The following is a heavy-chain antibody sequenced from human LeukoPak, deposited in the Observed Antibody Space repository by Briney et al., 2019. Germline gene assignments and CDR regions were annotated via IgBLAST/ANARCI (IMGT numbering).Heavy chain of an antibody. Sequence: HPGGSLRLSCAASGFTFSSYAMHWVRQAPGKGLEWVAVISYDGSNKYYADSVKGRFTISRDNSKNTLYLQMNSLRAEDTAVYYCARDDFWSGYWDAFDIWGQGTMVTVSS. D-gene: IGHD3-3*01. V-gene: IGHV3-30-3*01. CDR2: ISYDGSNK. J-gene: IGHJ3*02. CDR3: ARDDFWSGYWDAFDI. CDR1: GFTFSSYA.